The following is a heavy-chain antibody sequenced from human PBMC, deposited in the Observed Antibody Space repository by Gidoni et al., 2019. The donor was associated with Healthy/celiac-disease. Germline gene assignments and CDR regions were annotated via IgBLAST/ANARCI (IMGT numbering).Heavy chain of an antibody. CDR1: GFSLSTSGMR. V-gene: IGHV2-70*04. Sequence: QVTLKESGPALVKPTQTLTLTCTFSGFSLSTSGMRVSWIRQPPGKALEWLARIDWDDDKFYSTSLKTSLTISKDTSKHQVVLTMTNMDPVDTGTYYCARSRGYSFSFDYWGQGTLVTVSS. CDR3: ARSRGYSFSFDY. D-gene: IGHD5-18*01. CDR2: IDWDDDK. J-gene: IGHJ4*02.